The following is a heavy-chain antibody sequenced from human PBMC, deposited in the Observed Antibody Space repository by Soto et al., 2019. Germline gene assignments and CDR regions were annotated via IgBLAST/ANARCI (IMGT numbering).Heavy chain of an antibody. Sequence: EFQLVESGGGLVQPGGSLRLSCTVSGFTFSNYEMTWVRQAPGKGLEWVSYIRPSGKFIYYADSVKGRFTISRDNAKNSLYLHMTSLRAEDTAFYYCASPVLTGYHYYFAYWGQGTLVTVSS. CDR1: GFTFSNYE. D-gene: IGHD3-9*01. J-gene: IGHJ4*02. CDR2: IRPSGKFI. V-gene: IGHV3-48*03. CDR3: ASPVLTGYHYYFAY.